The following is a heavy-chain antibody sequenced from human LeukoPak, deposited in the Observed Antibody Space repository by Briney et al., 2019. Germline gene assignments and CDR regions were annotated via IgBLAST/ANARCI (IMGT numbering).Heavy chain of an antibody. CDR2: ISSSSSTI. J-gene: IGHJ6*02. D-gene: IGHD6-13*01. Sequence: RTGGSLRLSCAASGFTFSSYSMNWVRQAPGKGLEWVSYISSSSSTIHYADSVKGRFTISRDNAKNSLYLQMNSLRAEDTAVYYCAGGYSSSWYYYYYYGMDVWGQGTTVTVSS. CDR1: GFTFSSYS. CDR3: AGGYSSSWYYYYYYGMDV. V-gene: IGHV3-48*01.